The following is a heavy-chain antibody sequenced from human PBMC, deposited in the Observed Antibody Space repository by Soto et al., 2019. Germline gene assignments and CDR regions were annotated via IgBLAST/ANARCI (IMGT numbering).Heavy chain of an antibody. Sequence: QVQLQESGPGLVKPSGTLSLTCTVSGVSIYSTNWWSWVRQSPGKGLEWIGDTYESGDTNINPSLQSRVTISVDKSKNQFSLKMTSVTAADTAVYYCAIMSQDSTNYGETGVFDSWGQGTLVTVSS. D-gene: IGHD2-8*01. J-gene: IGHJ4*02. CDR3: AIMSQDSTNYGETGVFDS. CDR1: GVSIYSTNW. V-gene: IGHV4-4*02. CDR2: TYESGDT.